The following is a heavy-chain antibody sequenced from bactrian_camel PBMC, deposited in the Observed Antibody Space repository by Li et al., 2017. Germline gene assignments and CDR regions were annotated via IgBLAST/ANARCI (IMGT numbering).Heavy chain of an antibody. CDR1: GFTFSGYY. CDR3: AADYRRAFGGSCDGFGY. Sequence: VQLVESGGGLVQPGGSLRLSCAASGFTFSGYYMMWVRQAPGKGLEWVSSIYSDGTRTYYPDSVKGRFTISQDNAKNAVYLQMNNLKPEDTGVYYCAADYRRAFGGSCDGFGYWGQGTQVTVS. J-gene: IGHJ6*01. D-gene: IGHD1*01. CDR2: IYSDGTRT. V-gene: IGHV3-2*01.